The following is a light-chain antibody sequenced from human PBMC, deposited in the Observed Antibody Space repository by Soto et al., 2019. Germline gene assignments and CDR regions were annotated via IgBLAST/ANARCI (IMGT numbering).Light chain of an antibody. CDR3: SSYAGSNTV. CDR2: EVS. J-gene: IGLJ2*01. CDR1: SSDVGGYNY. Sequence: QSALTQPPSASGSPGQSVTISCTGTSSDVGGYNYVYWYQQHPGKAPKLMIYEVSKRPSGVPDRFSGSKSGNTASLTVSGLHAEDEADYYCSSYAGSNTVFGGGTKLTVL. V-gene: IGLV2-8*01.